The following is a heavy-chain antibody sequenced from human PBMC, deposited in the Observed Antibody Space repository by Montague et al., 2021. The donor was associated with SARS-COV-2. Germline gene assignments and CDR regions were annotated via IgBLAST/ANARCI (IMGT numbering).Heavy chain of an antibody. J-gene: IGHJ4*02. CDR2: IYDSGTT. D-gene: IGHD7-27*01. Sequence: SETLSLTCTVTGGSISEFYWSWIRQSPEKGLEWIGYIYDSGTTNYNPSLKSRVTISADTSMNQFSLNLRSVTAADTAVYFCARRLGIRAAFGYWGQGTLVTVSS. CDR1: GGSISEFY. V-gene: IGHV4-59*08. CDR3: ARRLGIRAAFGY.